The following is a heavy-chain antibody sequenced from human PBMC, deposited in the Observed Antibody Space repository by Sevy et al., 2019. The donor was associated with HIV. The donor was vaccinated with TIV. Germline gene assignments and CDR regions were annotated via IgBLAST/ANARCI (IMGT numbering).Heavy chain of an antibody. CDR2: ISSRSGYI. J-gene: IGHJ6*02. Sequence: GGSLRLSCVGSGFNLNKHFMVWFRQAPGRGLQWVSSISSRSGYIFYSDSVRGRLNISRDNAKNSLFLEMNNLGVEDTAVYYCTREASAAGTSFGLDVWGQGTTVTVSS. CDR3: TREASAAGTSFGLDV. CDR1: GFNLNKHF. V-gene: IGHV3-21*01. D-gene: IGHD6-13*01.